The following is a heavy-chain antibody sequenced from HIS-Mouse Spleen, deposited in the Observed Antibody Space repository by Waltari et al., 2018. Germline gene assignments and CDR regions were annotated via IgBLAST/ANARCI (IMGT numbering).Heavy chain of an antibody. Sequence: QLQLQESGPGLVKPSETLSLTCTVSGGSISSSSYYWGWIRQPPGKGLEWIGSIYYRGRTYLNPSLKSRVTISVDTSKNQFSLKLSSVTAADTAVYYCAREIPYSSSWYDWYFDLWGRGTLVTVSS. CDR1: GGSISSSSYY. CDR2: IYYRGRT. D-gene: IGHD6-13*01. CDR3: AREIPYSSSWYDWYFDL. V-gene: IGHV4-39*07. J-gene: IGHJ2*01.